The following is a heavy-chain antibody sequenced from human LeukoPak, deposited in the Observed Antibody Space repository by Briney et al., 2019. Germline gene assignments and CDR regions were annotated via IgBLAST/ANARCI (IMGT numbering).Heavy chain of an antibody. CDR3: ASPVVRGVITDKFDY. CDR2: INHSGST. CDR1: GGSFSGYY. D-gene: IGHD3-10*01. J-gene: IGHJ4*02. V-gene: IGHV4-34*01. Sequence: SETLSLTCAVYGGSFSGYYWSWIRQPPGKGLEWIGEINHSGSTNYNPSLKSRVTISVDTSKNQFSLKLSSVTAADTAVYYCASPVVRGVITDKFDYWGQGTLVTVSS.